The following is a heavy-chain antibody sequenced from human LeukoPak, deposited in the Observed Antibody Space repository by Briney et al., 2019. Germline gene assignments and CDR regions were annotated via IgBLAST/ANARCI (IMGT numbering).Heavy chain of an antibody. CDR2: MNPNSGNT. CDR1: GYTFTSYD. CDR3: AGGGYGDWYYYGMDV. Sequence: ASVKVSCKASGYTFTSYDINWVRQATGQGLEWMGWMNPNSGNTGYAQKFQGRVTMTRNTSISTAYMELSSLRSEDTAVYYCAGGGYGDWYYYGMDVWGQGTTVTVSS. V-gene: IGHV1-8*01. J-gene: IGHJ6*02. D-gene: IGHD4-17*01.